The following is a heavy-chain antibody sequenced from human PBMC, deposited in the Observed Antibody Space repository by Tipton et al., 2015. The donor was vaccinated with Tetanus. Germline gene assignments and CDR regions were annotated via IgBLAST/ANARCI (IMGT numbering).Heavy chain of an antibody. CDR2: INTNTGNP. J-gene: IGHJ6*04. CDR3: AKEALGVLNL. CDR1: GFSLTTYA. D-gene: IGHD1-14*01. V-gene: IGHV7-4-1*02. Sequence: QSGPEVKMPGASVKVSCKASGFSLTTYAINWVRQAPGQGLEWMGWINTNTGNPTYAQGFTRRFVFSLDTSVSTAYLQISTLKADDTAVYYCAKEALGVLNLWGNGTTVIVSS.